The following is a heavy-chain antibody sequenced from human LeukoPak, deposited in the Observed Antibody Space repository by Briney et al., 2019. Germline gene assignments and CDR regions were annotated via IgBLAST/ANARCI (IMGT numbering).Heavy chain of an antibody. D-gene: IGHD2-15*01. J-gene: IGHJ4*02. CDR3: ARFGLYSFDY. CDR1: GGSISGYY. CDR2: IYYSGST. V-gene: IGHV4-59*01. Sequence: SETLSLTCAVSGGSISGYYWSWIRQPPGKGLELIGYIYYSGSTNYNPSLKSRVTISVDTSKNQFSLKLTSVTAADTAVYFCARFGLYSFDYWGQGTLVTASS.